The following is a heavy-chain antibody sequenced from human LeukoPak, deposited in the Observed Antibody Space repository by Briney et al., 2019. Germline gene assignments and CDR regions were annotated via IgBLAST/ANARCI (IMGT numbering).Heavy chain of an antibody. CDR1: QNIFTNYW. Sequence: PGESLKISCQASQNIFTNYWIGWVRQMPGKGLEWMGIIYPGDSDTTYSPSFQGQVTISADKSITTAYLQWSSLKASDTAMYYCASSYYYDSSGYYLLFDYWGQGTLVTVSS. CDR3: ASSYYYDSSGYYLLFDY. CDR2: IYPGDSDT. V-gene: IGHV5-51*01. D-gene: IGHD3-22*01. J-gene: IGHJ4*02.